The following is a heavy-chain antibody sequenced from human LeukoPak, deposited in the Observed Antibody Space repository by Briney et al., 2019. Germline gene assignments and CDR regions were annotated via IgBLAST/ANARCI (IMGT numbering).Heavy chain of an antibody. Sequence: ASVKVSCKASGYAFTSYGISWVRQAPGQGLEWMGWISAYNGNTNYAQKLQGRVTMTTDTSTSTAYMELRSLRSDDTAVYYCARGYYYDSSGYDLDYWGQGTLVTVSS. CDR1: GYAFTSYG. D-gene: IGHD3-22*01. V-gene: IGHV1-18*01. CDR3: ARGYYYDSSGYDLDY. CDR2: ISAYNGNT. J-gene: IGHJ4*02.